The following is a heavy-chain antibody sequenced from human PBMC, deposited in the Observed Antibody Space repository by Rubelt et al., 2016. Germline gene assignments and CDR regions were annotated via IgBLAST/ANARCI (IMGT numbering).Heavy chain of an antibody. CDR1: GFSLSTSRVG. D-gene: IGHD6-19*01. V-gene: IGHV2-5*02. Sequence: QITLKESGPTLVKPTQTLTLTCTFSGFSLSTSRVGVGWIRHPPGKALEWLALIYWDDDKRYSPSLKERLTLTQDTSKTQVVLTMTIMDPVDTATYHCAHKFNSGFDHWGQGTLVTVSS. CDR2: IYWDDDK. J-gene: IGHJ4*02. CDR3: AHKFNSGFDH.